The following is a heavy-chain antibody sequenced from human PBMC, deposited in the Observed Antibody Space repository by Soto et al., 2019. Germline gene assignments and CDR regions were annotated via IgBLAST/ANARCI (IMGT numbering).Heavy chain of an antibody. CDR3: VRGGVHYYDNSFDY. CDR2: IKQDGSER. D-gene: IGHD3-22*01. CDR1: GFSLIPYG. J-gene: IGHJ4*02. Sequence: EVVLVESGGGLVQPGGSLRLSCVASGFSLIPYGMSWVRQAPGKGLEWVSNIKQDGSERNYVNSVKGRFTISRDNAKNSVFLEMNSLRAEDTAVYYCVRGGVHYYDNSFDYWGQGTLVTVSS. V-gene: IGHV3-7*03.